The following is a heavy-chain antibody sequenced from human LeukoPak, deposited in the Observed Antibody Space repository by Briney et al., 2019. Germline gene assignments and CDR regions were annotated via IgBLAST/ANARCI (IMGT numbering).Heavy chain of an antibody. D-gene: IGHD1-26*01. V-gene: IGHV1-69*13. CDR3: ARDRVGATIQGFDY. J-gene: IGHJ4*02. CDR1: GGTFSSYA. Sequence: SVKVSCKASGGTFSSYAISWVRQAPGQGLEWMGGIIPIFGTANYAQKFQGRVTITADESTSTAYMELSSLRSEDTAVYYCARDRVGATIQGFDYWGQGTLVTVSS. CDR2: IIPIFGTA.